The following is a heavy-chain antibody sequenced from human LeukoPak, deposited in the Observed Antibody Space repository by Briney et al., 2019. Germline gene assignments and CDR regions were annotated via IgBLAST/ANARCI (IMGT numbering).Heavy chain of an antibody. D-gene: IGHD6-19*01. CDR2: ISGSGGST. CDR1: GFTFSGYG. V-gene: IGHV3-23*01. CDR3: AKSLSTGWSATDY. Sequence: GGSLRLSCAASGFTFSGYGMSWVRQAPGKGLEWVSAISGSGGSTYYADSVKGRFTISRDKSKNTLYLQMNSLRAEDTAVYYCAKSLSTGWSATDYWGQGTLVTVSS. J-gene: IGHJ4*02.